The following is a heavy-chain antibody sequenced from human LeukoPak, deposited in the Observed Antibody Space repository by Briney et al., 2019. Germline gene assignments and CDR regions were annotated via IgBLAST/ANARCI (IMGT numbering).Heavy chain of an antibody. J-gene: IGHJ4*02. V-gene: IGHV3-23*01. CDR3: AKDHFTMVRGVIITWLDY. D-gene: IGHD3-10*01. CDR2: ISGSGGST. CDR1: GFTFSSYA. Sequence: HPGGSLRLSCAASGFTFSSYAMRWVRQAAGKGLEWVSGISGSGGSTYYADSVKGRFTISRDNSKNTLYLQMNSLRAEDTAVYYCAKDHFTMVRGVIITWLDYWGQGTLVTVSS.